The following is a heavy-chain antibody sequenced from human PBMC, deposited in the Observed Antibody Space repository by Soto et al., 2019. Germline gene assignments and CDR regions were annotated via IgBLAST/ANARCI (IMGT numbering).Heavy chain of an antibody. CDR2: INAGNGNT. CDR1: GYTFTNFG. J-gene: IGHJ4*02. V-gene: IGHV1-3*01. CDR3: ARVGATTSVDY. Sequence: ASVKVSCKASGYTFTNFGISWVRQAPGQRLEWMGWINAGNGNTKYSQKFQGRVTITRDTSASTAYMELSSLRSEDTAVYYCARVGATTSVDYWGQGTLVTVSS. D-gene: IGHD1-26*01.